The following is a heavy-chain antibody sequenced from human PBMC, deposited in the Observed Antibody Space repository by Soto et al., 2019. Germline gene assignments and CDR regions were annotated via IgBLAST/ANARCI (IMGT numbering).Heavy chain of an antibody. CDR3: ARESEDLTSNFDY. CDR2: TYPGDSDT. V-gene: IGHV5-51*01. J-gene: IGHJ4*02. CDR1: GYSFTGYW. Sequence: GESLKISCTGSGYSFTGYWIGWVRQMPGKGLEWMGITYPGDSDTRYSPSFQGRVTISADKSINTAYLQWSSLSAEDTAVYYCARESEDLTSNFDYWGQGTLVTVSS.